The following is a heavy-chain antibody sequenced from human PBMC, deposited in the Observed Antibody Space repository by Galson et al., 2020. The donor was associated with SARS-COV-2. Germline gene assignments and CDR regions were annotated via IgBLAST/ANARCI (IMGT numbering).Heavy chain of an antibody. J-gene: IGHJ4*02. Sequence: SETLSLTCTVSGGSISSSSYYWGWIRQPPGKGLEWIGSIYYSGSTYYNPSLKSRVTISVDTSKNQFSPKLSSVTAADTAVYYCARGLHCSGGSCFYFDYWGQGTLVTVSS. D-gene: IGHD2-15*01. CDR2: IYYSGST. CDR3: ARGLHCSGGSCFYFDY. V-gene: IGHV4-39*07. CDR1: GGSISSSSYY.